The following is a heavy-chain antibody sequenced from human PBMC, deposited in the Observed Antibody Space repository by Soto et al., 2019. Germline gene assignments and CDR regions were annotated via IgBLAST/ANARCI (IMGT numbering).Heavy chain of an antibody. J-gene: IGHJ6*02. Sequence: QVQLVQSGAEVKKPGASVKVSCKASGYTFTSYYMHWVRQAPGQGLEWMGIINPSGGSTSYAQKFHGGVTMTMDTATSPGWLELRRLSSEDTAVYSCARGGGPTGTTGATDYGMDVWGQGTAVTVSS. CDR2: INPSGGST. V-gene: IGHV1-46*03. CDR1: GYTFTSYY. D-gene: IGHD1-1*01. CDR3: ARGGGPTGTTGATDYGMDV.